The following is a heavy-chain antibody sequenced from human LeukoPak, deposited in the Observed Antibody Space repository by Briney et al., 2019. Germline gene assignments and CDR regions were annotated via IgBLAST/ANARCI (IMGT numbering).Heavy chain of an antibody. V-gene: IGHV3-53*01. D-gene: IGHD1-26*01. J-gene: IGHJ6*02. CDR3: ARRASGVGAKDYYYGMDV. Sequence: GGSLRLSCAASGFTVSSNYMSWVRQAPGKGLEWVPVIYSGGSTYYADSVKGRFTISRDNSKNTLYLQMNSLRAEDTAVYYCARRASGVGAKDYYYGMDVWGQGTTVTVSS. CDR1: GFTVSSNY. CDR2: IYSGGST.